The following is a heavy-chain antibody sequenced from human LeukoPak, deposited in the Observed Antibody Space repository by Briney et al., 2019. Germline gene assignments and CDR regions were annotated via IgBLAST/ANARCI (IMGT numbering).Heavy chain of an antibody. CDR2: IYYSGST. CDR1: GYSISSGYY. V-gene: IGHV4-30-4*08. CDR3: ARGLDWFDP. Sequence: SETLSLTCAVSGYSISSGYYWSWIRQPPGKGLEWIGYIYYSGSTYYNPSLKSRVTISVDTSKNQFSLKLTSVTAADTAVYYCARGLDWFDPWGQGTLVTVSS. D-gene: IGHD5/OR15-5a*01. J-gene: IGHJ5*02.